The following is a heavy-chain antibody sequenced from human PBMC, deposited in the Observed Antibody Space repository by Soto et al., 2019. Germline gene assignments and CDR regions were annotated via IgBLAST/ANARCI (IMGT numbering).Heavy chain of an antibody. J-gene: IGHJ4*02. V-gene: IGHV3-23*01. Sequence: EVQLLESGGGLVQPGGSLRLSCVGSGFTFTGYAMNWGRQAPGKGLEWVSAISSRGGSTFYADSVKGRFTISRDNSKNTLYLQINSLRAEDTAVYYCAKSQGYNLNDFNDWVQGTLVTVSS. CDR2: ISSRGGST. CDR1: GFTFTGYA. D-gene: IGHD1-20*01. CDR3: AKSQGYNLNDFND.